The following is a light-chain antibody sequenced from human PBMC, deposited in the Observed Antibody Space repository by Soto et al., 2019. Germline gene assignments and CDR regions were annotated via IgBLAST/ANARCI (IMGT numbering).Light chain of an antibody. CDR2: EVS. CDR1: SSDVGGYNH. J-gene: IGLJ1*01. Sequence: QSALTQPASVSGSPGQSITISCTGTSSDVGGYNHVSWYQQHPGKAPKVMIYEVSNRPSGVSNRFSGSKSGNTASLTISGLQAEDEADYYCSSYTSSSTSVFGTGTKVTVL. V-gene: IGLV2-14*01. CDR3: SSYTSSSTSV.